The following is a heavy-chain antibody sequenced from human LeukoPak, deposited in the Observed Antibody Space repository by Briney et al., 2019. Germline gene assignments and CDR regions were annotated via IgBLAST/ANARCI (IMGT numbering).Heavy chain of an antibody. V-gene: IGHV4-59*08. CDR3: ARTSYGSGSEDY. CDR1: GGSISSYY. CDR2: IYYSGST. D-gene: IGHD3-10*01. Sequence: SETLSLTCTVSGGSISSYYWSWIRQPPGKGLEWIGYIYYSGSTNYNPSLKSRVTISVDTSKNQFSLKLSSVTAADTAVYYCARTSYGSGSEDYWGQGTLVTVSS. J-gene: IGHJ4*02.